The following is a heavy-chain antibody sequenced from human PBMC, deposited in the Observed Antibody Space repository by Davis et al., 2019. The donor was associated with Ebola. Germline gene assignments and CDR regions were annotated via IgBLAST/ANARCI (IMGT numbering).Heavy chain of an antibody. D-gene: IGHD3-16*02. V-gene: IGHV4-39*07. J-gene: IGHJ4*02. CDR1: GGSISSGGYY. CDR3: ARGGSYRPYYFDY. Sequence: PGGSLRLSCTVSGGSISSGGYYWSWIRQPPGKGLEWIGSIYHSGSTYYNPSLKSRVTISVDTSKNQFSLKLSSVTAADTAVYYCARGGSYRPYYFDYWGQGTLVTVSS. CDR2: IYHSGST.